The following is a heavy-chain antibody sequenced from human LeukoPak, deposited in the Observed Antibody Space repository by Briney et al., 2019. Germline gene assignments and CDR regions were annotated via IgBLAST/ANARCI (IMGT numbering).Heavy chain of an antibody. CDR1: GGTFSSYA. Sequence: SVKVSCKASGGTFSSYAISWVRQAPGQVLEWMGGIIPIFGTANYAQKFQGRVTITADKSTSTAYMELSSLRSEDTAVYYCARGNSSGSKYFQHWGQGTLVTVSS. J-gene: IGHJ1*01. CDR2: IIPIFGTA. CDR3: ARGNSSGSKYFQH. V-gene: IGHV1-69*06. D-gene: IGHD6-19*01.